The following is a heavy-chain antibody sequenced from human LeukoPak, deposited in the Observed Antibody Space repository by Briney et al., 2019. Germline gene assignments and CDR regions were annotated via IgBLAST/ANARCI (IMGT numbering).Heavy chain of an antibody. CDR1: GGSVSSGSYY. CDR2: IYYSGST. Sequence: KPSETLSLTCTVSGGSVSSGSYYWSWIRQPPGKGLEWIGYIYYSGSTNYNPSLKSRVTISVDTSKNQFSLKLSSVTAADTAVYYCARTTPWNDRSAAYFDYWGQGTLVTVSP. J-gene: IGHJ4*02. CDR3: ARTTPWNDRSAAYFDY. V-gene: IGHV4-61*01. D-gene: IGHD1-1*01.